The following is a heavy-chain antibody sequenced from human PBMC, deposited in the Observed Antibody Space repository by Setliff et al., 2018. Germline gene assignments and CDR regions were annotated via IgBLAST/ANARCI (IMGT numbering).Heavy chain of an antibody. CDR1: GGSISSDY. V-gene: IGHV4-4*07. J-gene: IGHJ2*01. CDR3: ARGNYAYWYFDL. D-gene: IGHD1-7*01. Sequence: SETLSLTCVVSGGSISSDYWGWIRQPAGKGLEWIGRLSPSGNTNYSPSLKSRVTMSLDTSKNYFSLKLKSVTAADMAIYFCARGNYAYWYFDLWGRGTLVTVSS. CDR2: LSPSGNT.